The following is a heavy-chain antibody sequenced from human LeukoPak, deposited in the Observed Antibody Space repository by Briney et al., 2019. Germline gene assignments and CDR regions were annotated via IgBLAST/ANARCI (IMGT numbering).Heavy chain of an antibody. V-gene: IGHV3-30*18. CDR1: GFTFSSYG. CDR3: AKDPRGYSYGQFDY. CDR2: ISYDGSNK. Sequence: GRSLRLSCAASGFTFSSYGMHWVRQAPGKGLEWVAVISYDGSNKYYADSVKGRFTISRDNPKNTLYLQMNSLRAEDTAVYYCAKDPRGYSYGQFDYWGQGTLVTVSS. J-gene: IGHJ4*02. D-gene: IGHD5-18*01.